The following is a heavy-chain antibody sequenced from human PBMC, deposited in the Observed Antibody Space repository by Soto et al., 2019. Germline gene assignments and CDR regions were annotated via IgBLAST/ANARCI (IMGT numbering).Heavy chain of an antibody. CDR3: ARESEDLTSNFDY. V-gene: IGHV3-21*06. CDR2: ISSTTNYI. J-gene: IGHJ4*02. Sequence: GGSLRLACAASVFTFTRYSMNWVRQAPGKGLEWVSSISSTTNYIYYGDSMKGRFTIFRDNAKNSLYLEMNSLRAEDTAVYYCARESEDLTSNFDYWGQGTLVTVSS. CDR1: VFTFTRYS.